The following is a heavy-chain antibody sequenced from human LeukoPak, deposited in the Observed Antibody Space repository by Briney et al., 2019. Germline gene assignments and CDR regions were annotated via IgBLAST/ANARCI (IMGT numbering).Heavy chain of an antibody. CDR3: ARGSSGWRIDY. V-gene: IGHV4-39*07. Sequence: PSETLSLTCTVSGGSISSSSYYWGWIRQPPGKGLEWIGRIYTSGSTNYNPSLKSRVTMSVDTSKNQFSLKLSSVTAADTAVYYCARGSSGWRIDYWGQGTLVTVSS. J-gene: IGHJ4*02. D-gene: IGHD6-19*01. CDR2: IYTSGST. CDR1: GGSISSSSYY.